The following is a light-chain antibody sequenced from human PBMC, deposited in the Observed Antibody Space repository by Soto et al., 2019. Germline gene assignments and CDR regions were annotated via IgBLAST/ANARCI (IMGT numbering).Light chain of an antibody. Sequence: IVLPQSPVTVSLSPGESSTLSCRASQSVSSSYLAWYQQKPGQAPRLLIYGASTRATGIPASFIGNGSGTEFTLTASSLQPEEFAVYYCQQYNNWPFTVGTGNKVDIK. CDR3: QQYNNWPFT. CDR1: QSVSSSY. V-gene: IGKV3D-7*01. J-gene: IGKJ3*01. CDR2: GAS.